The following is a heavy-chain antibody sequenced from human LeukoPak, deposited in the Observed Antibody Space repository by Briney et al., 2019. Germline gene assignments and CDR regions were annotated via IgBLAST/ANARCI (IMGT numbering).Heavy chain of an antibody. Sequence: ASVKVSCKASGYTFNSYGISWVRQAPGQGLEWMGWISAYNGNTNYAQKLQGRVTMTTDTSTSTAYMELRSLRSDDTAVYYCARWYYYDSSGYYPLYYYYGMDVWGQGTTVTVSS. CDR2: ISAYNGNT. CDR1: GYTFNSYG. J-gene: IGHJ6*02. V-gene: IGHV1-18*01. CDR3: ARWYYYDSSGYYPLYYYYGMDV. D-gene: IGHD3-22*01.